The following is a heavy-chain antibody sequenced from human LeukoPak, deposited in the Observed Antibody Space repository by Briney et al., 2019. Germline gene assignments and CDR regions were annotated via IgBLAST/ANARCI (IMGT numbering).Heavy chain of an antibody. Sequence: GASVKVSCKASGYTFTSYGISWVRQAPGQGLEWIGWISAYNGNTNYAQKLQGRVTMTTDTSTSTAYMELRSLRSDDTAVYYCARVMVTAHGQYYYYMDVWGKGTTVTFSS. CDR1: GYTFTSYG. CDR3: ARVMVTAHGQYYYYMDV. D-gene: IGHD2-21*02. CDR2: ISAYNGNT. V-gene: IGHV1-18*01. J-gene: IGHJ6*03.